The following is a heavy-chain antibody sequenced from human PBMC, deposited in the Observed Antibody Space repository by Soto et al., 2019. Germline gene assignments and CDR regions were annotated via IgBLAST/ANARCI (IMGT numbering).Heavy chain of an antibody. D-gene: IGHD1-26*01. CDR2: ISGTTT. CDR1: GFTFRSYE. Sequence: ELQLVESGGGLVQPGGSLRLSCAASGFTFRSYEMNWVRHVPGKGLEWVAYISGTTTFYADSVEGRFTISRDNAKSSLYLQLDSLGAGDTAVYYCARGWDGYFDMWGQGTLVTVSS. CDR3: ARGWDGYFDM. J-gene: IGHJ4*02. V-gene: IGHV3-48*03.